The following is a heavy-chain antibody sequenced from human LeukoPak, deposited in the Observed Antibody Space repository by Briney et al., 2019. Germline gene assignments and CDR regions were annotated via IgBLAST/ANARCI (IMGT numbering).Heavy chain of an antibody. D-gene: IGHD1-26*01. Sequence: GTLRLSCAASGFTFSGYGMSWVRQAPGKGLEWVSAISGSGGSTYYADSVKGRFTISRDNSKNTLYLQMNSLRAEDTAIYYCARDLQWDDDWYFDVWGRGTLVTVSS. CDR3: ARDLQWDDDWYFDV. V-gene: IGHV3-23*01. CDR2: ISGSGGST. CDR1: GFTFSGYG. J-gene: IGHJ2*01.